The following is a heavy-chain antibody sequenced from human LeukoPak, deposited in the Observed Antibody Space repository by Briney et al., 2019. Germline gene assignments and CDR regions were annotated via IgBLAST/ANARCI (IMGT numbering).Heavy chain of an antibody. D-gene: IGHD2-2*01. CDR1: GGSISSYY. CDR2: ISTSGST. J-gene: IGHJ6*03. CDR3: ARAPRDRGYCGATSCFEYMDV. V-gene: IGHV4-4*07. Sequence: SETLSLTCTVSGGSISSYYWSWIRQPAGKGLESIGHISTSGSTNYNPSLKSRVTMSVDTSKTQFSLKVTSVTAADTAVYYCARAPRDRGYCGATSCFEYMDVWGRGTTVTISS.